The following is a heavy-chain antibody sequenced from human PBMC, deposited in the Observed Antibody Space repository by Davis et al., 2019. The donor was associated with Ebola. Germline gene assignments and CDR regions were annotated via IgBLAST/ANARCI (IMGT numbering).Heavy chain of an antibody. D-gene: IGHD1-1*01. V-gene: IGHV3-48*04. Sequence: PGGSLRLSCAASGFTFSSYSMNWVRQAPGKGLEWVSYISSSGSTIYYADSVKGRFTISRDNAKNSLYLQMNSLRAEDTAVYYCARGGGTPTVYYYYGMDVWGQGTTVTVSS. CDR2: ISSSGSTI. J-gene: IGHJ6*02. CDR3: ARGGGTPTVYYYYGMDV. CDR1: GFTFSSYS.